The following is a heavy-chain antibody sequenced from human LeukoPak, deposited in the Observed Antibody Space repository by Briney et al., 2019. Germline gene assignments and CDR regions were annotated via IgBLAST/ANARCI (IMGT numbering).Heavy chain of an antibody. CDR3: AKYVTRETFFGDY. CDR2: ISGSGGST. J-gene: IGHJ4*01. D-gene: IGHD3-10*02. CDR1: GFTVSSNY. Sequence: PGGSLRLSCAASGFTVSSNYMNWVRQAPGKGLEWVSAISGSGGSTYYADSVKGRFTISRDNSENTLYLQMNSLRAEDTAVYYCAKYVTRETFFGDYWGHGTLVAVSS. V-gene: IGHV3-23*01.